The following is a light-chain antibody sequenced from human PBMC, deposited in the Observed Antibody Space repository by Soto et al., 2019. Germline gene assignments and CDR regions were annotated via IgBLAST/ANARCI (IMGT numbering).Light chain of an antibody. CDR3: NSYTSKSTEV. V-gene: IGLV2-14*01. CDR2: EVS. Sequence: QSALTQPASVSGSPGQSITISCTGTSSDVGGYNYVSWYQQHPGKAPKLIIYEVSNRPSGVSNRFSSSKSGNTASLTISGLQAEDETDYYCNSYTSKSTEVFGTGTKLTVL. J-gene: IGLJ1*01. CDR1: SSDVGGYNY.